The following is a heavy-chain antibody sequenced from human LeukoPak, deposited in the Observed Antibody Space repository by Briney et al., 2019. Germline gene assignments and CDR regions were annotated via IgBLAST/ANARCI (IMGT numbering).Heavy chain of an antibody. CDR1: GITFSSYW. D-gene: IGHD3-22*01. J-gene: IGHJ5*02. CDR3: AKGFSPYYDSSEGWFDP. Sequence: PGGSLRLSCAASGITFSSYWMSWVRQAPGKGLEWVANIKQDGSEKYYVDSAKGRFTISRDNAKNSLYLQMNSLRAEDTAVYYCAKGFSPYYDSSEGWFDPWGQGTLVTVSS. CDR2: IKQDGSEK. V-gene: IGHV3-7*04.